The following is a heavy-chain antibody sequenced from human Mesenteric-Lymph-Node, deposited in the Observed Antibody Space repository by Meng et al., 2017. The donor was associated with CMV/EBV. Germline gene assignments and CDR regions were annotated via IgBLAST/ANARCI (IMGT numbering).Heavy chain of an antibody. CDR2: IYGTGIT. J-gene: IGHJ4*02. Sequence: GSGPGQVEASRTLYLTCNFSGGSVSICCFPCSWIRQSPGKGLEWSGYIYGTGITIYNPSLKSRVTILLETSKNQFSLKLNSVTTADTAVYYCAKSRSSTPGIVDDWGQGTLVTVSS. CDR1: GGSVSICCFP. CDR3: AKSRSSTPGIVDD. D-gene: IGHD2/OR15-2a*01. V-gene: IGHV4-61*01.